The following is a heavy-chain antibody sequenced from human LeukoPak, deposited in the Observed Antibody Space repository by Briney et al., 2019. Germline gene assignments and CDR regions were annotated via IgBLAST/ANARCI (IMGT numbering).Heavy chain of an antibody. Sequence: QTGGSLGLSCAASGFTFSSHWMHWVRQAPGKGLVWVSRINSDGSSISYADSVKGRFTISRDNAKNTLYLQMNSLRAEDTAVYYRAKEHHYYYDSSGYADYWGQGTLVTVSS. J-gene: IGHJ4*02. V-gene: IGHV3-74*01. CDR3: AKEHHYYYDSSGYADY. CDR2: INSDGSSI. D-gene: IGHD3-22*01. CDR1: GFTFSSHW.